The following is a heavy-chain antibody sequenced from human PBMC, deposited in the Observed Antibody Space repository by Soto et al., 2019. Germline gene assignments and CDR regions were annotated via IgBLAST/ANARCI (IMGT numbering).Heavy chain of an antibody. Sequence: GGSLRLSCAASGFTVSSNYMSWVRQAPGKGLEWVSAISGSGGSTYYADSVKGRFTISRDNSKNTLYLQMNSLRAEDTAVYYCARGFDLHGDPLGPYFQHWGQGTLVTVSS. J-gene: IGHJ1*01. D-gene: IGHD4-17*01. CDR2: ISGSGGST. CDR1: GFTVSSNY. CDR3: ARGFDLHGDPLGPYFQH. V-gene: IGHV3-23*01.